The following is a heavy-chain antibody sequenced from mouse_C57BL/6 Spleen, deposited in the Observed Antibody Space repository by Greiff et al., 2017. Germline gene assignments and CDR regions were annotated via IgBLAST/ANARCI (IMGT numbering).Heavy chain of an antibody. D-gene: IGHD1-1*01. CDR2: IYPGDGDT. J-gene: IGHJ1*03. Sequence: QVQLQQSGAELVKPGASVKISCKASGYAFSSYWMNWVKQRPGKGLEWIGQIYPGDGDTNYNGKFKGKATLTADKSYSTAYMQLSSLTSEDSAVYFCCYGSSYDWYFDVWGTGTTVTVSS. CDR3: CYGSSYDWYFDV. V-gene: IGHV1-80*01. CDR1: GYAFSSYW.